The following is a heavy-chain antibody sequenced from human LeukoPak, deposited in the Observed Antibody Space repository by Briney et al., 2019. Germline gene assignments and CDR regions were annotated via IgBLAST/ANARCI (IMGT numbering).Heavy chain of an antibody. CDR1: GFTFSSYG. J-gene: IGHJ4*02. CDR3: ARDPRVFYGSGRPVGFDS. D-gene: IGHD3-10*01. V-gene: IGHV3-23*01. CDR2: INDSGGNT. Sequence: PGGSLRLSCAASGFTFSSYGMSWVRQAPGKGLEWVSSINDSGGNTYYADSVKGRFTISRDNSKNTLYLQMNSLRAEDTAVYYCARDPRVFYGSGRPVGFDSWGQGTLVTVSS.